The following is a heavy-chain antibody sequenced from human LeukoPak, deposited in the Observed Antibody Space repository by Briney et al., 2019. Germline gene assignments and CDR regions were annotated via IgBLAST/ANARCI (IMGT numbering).Heavy chain of an antibody. CDR2: ISFDGGNE. V-gene: IGHV3-30-3*01. D-gene: IGHD1-26*01. Sequence: GGSLRLSCAASGFTFNNYAIHWVRQAPGKGLEWVAIISFDGGNEYYADSVKGRFTISRDNSKNTLYLQMNSLRAEDTAVYYCARDGIVGSPLFKFDYWGQGTLVTVSS. CDR3: ARDGIVGSPLFKFDY. J-gene: IGHJ4*02. CDR1: GFTFNNYA.